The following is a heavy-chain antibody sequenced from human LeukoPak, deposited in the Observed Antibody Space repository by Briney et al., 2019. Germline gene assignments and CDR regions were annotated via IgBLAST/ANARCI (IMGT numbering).Heavy chain of an antibody. V-gene: IGHV4-59*08. D-gene: IGHD1-14*01. J-gene: IGHJ4*02. Sequence: SETLSLTCTVSGASISSDYWSWIRQPPGKGLEWIGYIYITGNTNYSPSLKSRVTMSLDTSKNQFSLKLSSVTATDTAIYYCARHPFFNPFDYWGLGTLVTVSS. CDR3: ARHPFFNPFDY. CDR2: IYITGNT. CDR1: GASISSDY.